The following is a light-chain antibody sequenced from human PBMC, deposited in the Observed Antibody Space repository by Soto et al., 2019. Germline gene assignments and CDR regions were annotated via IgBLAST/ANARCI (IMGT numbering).Light chain of an antibody. CDR2: STS. CDR1: QSVSSNY. V-gene: IGKV3-20*01. Sequence: ESVLTQSPGTLSLSPGERATLSCRASQSVSSNYLTWYQQKPGQAPRLLIYSTSTRATGIPDRFSGSGSGTDFTLTISRLEPEDSAVYYCQQYGRSLTFGGGTKVEIK. CDR3: QQYGRSLT. J-gene: IGKJ4*01.